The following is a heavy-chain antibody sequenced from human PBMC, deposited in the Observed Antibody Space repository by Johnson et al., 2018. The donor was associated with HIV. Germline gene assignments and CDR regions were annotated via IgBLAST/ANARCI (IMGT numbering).Heavy chain of an antibody. D-gene: IGHD3-10*01. J-gene: IGHJ3*02. V-gene: IGHV3-30*19. CDR2: ISYDGSNK. CDR1: GFTFSSYG. CDR3: ATEGYGSGTYGAFDI. Sequence: QVQLVESGGGVVQPGRSLRLSCAASGFTFSSYGMHWVRQAPGKGLEWVAVISYDGSNKYYADYVKGRVTISRDNSKNTLYLQMNSLRAEDTAVYYCATEGYGSGTYGAFDIWGQGTKVTVSS.